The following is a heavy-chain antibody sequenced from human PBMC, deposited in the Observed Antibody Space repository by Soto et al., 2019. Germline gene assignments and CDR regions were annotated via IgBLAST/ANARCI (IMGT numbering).Heavy chain of an antibody. CDR2: INAGNGNT. J-gene: IGHJ4*02. CDR3: ARANYDFWSGYYTPAYFDY. CDR1: GYTFTSYA. D-gene: IGHD3-3*01. V-gene: IGHV1-3*01. Sequence: ASVKVSCKASGYTFTSYAMHWVRQAPGQRLEWMGWINAGNGNTKYSQKFQGRVTITRDTSASTAYMELSSLRSEDTAVYYCARANYDFWSGYYTPAYFDYWGQGTLVTVSS.